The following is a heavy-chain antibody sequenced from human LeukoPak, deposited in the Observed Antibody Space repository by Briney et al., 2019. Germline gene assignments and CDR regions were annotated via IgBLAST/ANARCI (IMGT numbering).Heavy chain of an antibody. Sequence: GGSLRLSCAASGFTFSDYYMSWIRQAPGKGLEWVSYISSSGSTIYYADSVKGRFTISRDNAKNSLYLQMNSLRAEDTAVYYCVVVVVADAFDIWGQGTMVTVSS. CDR3: VVVVVADAFDI. CDR1: GFTFSDYY. CDR2: ISSSGSTI. J-gene: IGHJ3*02. D-gene: IGHD2-15*01. V-gene: IGHV3-11*01.